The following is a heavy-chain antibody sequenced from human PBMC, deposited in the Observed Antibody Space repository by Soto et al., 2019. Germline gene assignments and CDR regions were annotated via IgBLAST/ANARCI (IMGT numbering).Heavy chain of an antibody. V-gene: IGHV4-59*01. CDR3: ARTTAVPNTLRSRYFFDY. CDR2: VYNSGST. J-gene: IGHJ4*02. CDR1: GGSISSNY. D-gene: IGHD4-17*01. Sequence: SETLSLTCTVSGGSISSNYWTWIRQPPGKGLEWIGYVYNSGSTNYNPSLKSRVTISVDLSKNQFSLRLSSVTTADTALYYCARTTAVPNTLRSRYFFDYWGQGTLVTVSS.